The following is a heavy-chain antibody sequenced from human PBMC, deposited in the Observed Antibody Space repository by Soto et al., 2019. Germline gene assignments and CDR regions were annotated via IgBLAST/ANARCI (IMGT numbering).Heavy chain of an antibody. CDR3: ARGNFWSGYYTGWFDP. V-gene: IGHV4-30-4*01. Sequence: SETLSLTCTVSGGSISSGDYYWSWIRQPPGKGLEWIGYIYYSGSTYYNPSLKNRVTKSVDTSKNKFTLKLSYVTAADTAVYYCARGNFWSGYYTGWFDPWGQGTLVTVSS. J-gene: IGHJ5*02. CDR2: IYYSGST. D-gene: IGHD3-3*01. CDR1: GGSISSGDYY.